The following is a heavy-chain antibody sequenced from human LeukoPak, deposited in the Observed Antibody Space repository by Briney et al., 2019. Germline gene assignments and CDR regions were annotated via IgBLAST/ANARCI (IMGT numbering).Heavy chain of an antibody. J-gene: IGHJ4*02. Sequence: GRSLRLSCAASGFTFSSYGMHWVRQAPGKGLEWVAVISYDGSNKYYADFVKGRFTISRDNSKNTLYLQMNSLRAEDTAMYYCAKVLTTVTFEDCFDYWGQGTLVTVSS. CDR3: AKVLTTVTFEDCFDY. CDR2: ISYDGSNK. D-gene: IGHD4-17*01. V-gene: IGHV3-30*18. CDR1: GFTFSSYG.